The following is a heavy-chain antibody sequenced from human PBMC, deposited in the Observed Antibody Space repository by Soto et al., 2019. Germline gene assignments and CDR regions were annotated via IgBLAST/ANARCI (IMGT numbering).Heavy chain of an antibody. J-gene: IGHJ4*02. V-gene: IGHV4-59*01. CDR2: IYYSGST. Sequence: QVQLQESGPGLVKPSETLSLTCTVSGGSISSYYWSWIRQPPGKGLEWIGYIYYSGSTNYNPSLKSRVTISVDTSKNQFSLKLSSETAADTAVYYCARAPPSMVRGVSPFDYWGQGTLVTVSS. CDR3: ARAPPSMVRGVSPFDY. D-gene: IGHD3-10*01. CDR1: GGSISSYY.